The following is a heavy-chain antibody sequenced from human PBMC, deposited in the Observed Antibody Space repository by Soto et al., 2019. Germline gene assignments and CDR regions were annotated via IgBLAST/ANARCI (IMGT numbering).Heavy chain of an antibody. Sequence: VASVKVSCKVSGYTLTELSMHWVRQAPGKGLEWMGGFDPEDGETIYAQKFQGRVTMTEDTSTDTAYMELSSLRSEDTAVYYCATGLYCSSTGCYSCGFREYCRINWFDPWGQGTLVTVSS. V-gene: IGHV1-24*01. CDR2: FDPEDGET. D-gene: IGHD2-2*02. CDR1: GYTLTELS. J-gene: IGHJ5*02. CDR3: ATGLYCSSTGCYSCGFREYCRINWFDP.